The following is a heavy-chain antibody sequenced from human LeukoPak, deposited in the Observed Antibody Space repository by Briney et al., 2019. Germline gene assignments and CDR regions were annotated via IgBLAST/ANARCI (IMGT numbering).Heavy chain of an antibody. CDR3: ARDGDKYCSSKSCYSGYYYYGMDA. Sequence: GASVKVSCKSSDYSFSSSGISWVRQAPGQGLEWMGWISVYNGNTDYAQKFQGRVTMTTDTSTSTAYMELRSLRSDDTAMYYCARDGDKYCSSKSCYSGYYYYGMDAWGQGTPVTVSS. D-gene: IGHD2-2*01. CDR2: ISVYNGNT. CDR1: DYSFSSSG. J-gene: IGHJ6*02. V-gene: IGHV1-18*01.